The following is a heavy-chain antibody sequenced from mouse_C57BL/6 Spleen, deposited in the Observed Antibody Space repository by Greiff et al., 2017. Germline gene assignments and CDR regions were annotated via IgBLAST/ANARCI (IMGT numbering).Heavy chain of an antibody. CDR2: IHPNSGST. J-gene: IGHJ2*01. CDR1: GYTFTSYW. CDR3: ARRGDSNYYFDY. Sequence: QVQLQQPGAELVKPGASVKLSCKASGYTFTSYWMHWVKQRPGQGLEWIGMIHPNSGSTNYNEKFKSKATLTVDKSSSTAYMQLSSLTSEDSAVYYCARRGDSNYYFDYWGQGTTLTVSS. D-gene: IGHD2-5*01. V-gene: IGHV1-64*01.